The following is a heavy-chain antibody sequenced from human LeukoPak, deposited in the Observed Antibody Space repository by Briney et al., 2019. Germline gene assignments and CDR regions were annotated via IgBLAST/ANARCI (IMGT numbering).Heavy chain of an antibody. CDR1: GYTFTNYW. CDR2: IYPDDSDI. J-gene: IGHJ3*02. Sequence: GESLKISCEGSGYTFTNYWIGWVRQLPGKGLGWMGIIYPDDSDIKYTPSFRGQVTISADKSVNTAYLQWSSLKVSDTAMYYCARQGKGFALGASDIWGQGTMVAVSS. CDR3: ARQGKGFALGASDI. V-gene: IGHV5-51*01. D-gene: IGHD3-10*01.